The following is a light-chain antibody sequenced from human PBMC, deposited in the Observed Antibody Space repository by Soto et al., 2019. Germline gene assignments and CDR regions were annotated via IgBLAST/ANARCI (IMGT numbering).Light chain of an antibody. CDR3: QQYYSVPIT. CDR2: WAS. J-gene: IGKJ5*01. CDR1: QSVLSSSNDKNY. Sequence: DIVMTHSPDSLSVSLGERATIDCKSSQSVLSSSNDKNYLTWYQQKPGQPPKLLIYWASTRESGVPDRFSGSGSGTDFTLTISSLQAEDVAVYYCQQYYSVPITFGQGTRLEIK. V-gene: IGKV4-1*01.